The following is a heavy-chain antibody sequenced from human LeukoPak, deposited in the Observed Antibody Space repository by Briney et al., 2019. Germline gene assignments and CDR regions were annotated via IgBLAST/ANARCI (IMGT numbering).Heavy chain of an antibody. V-gene: IGHV3-13*04. Sequence: GGSLRLSCAASGFTFSSYDMHWVRQATGKGLEWVSTIGAAGEMFYPGSVKGRFTISRDDAKNSMYLQMNSLRAGDTAVYYCVRRLRGWSSGFDYWGQGILVTVSS. D-gene: IGHD6-19*01. CDR1: GFTFSSYD. CDR3: VRRLRGWSSGFDY. J-gene: IGHJ4*02. CDR2: IGAAGEM.